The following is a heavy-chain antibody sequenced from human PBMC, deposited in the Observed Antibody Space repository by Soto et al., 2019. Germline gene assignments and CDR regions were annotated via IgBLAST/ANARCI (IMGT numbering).Heavy chain of an antibody. J-gene: IGHJ4*02. CDR3: AIEYSSSPPYYPIGY. Sequence: QVQLVQSGAEVQKPGSSVKVSCKASGGTFSSYSISWVRQAPGQGLEWMGGIIPIFGTANYAQKFQGRVTITADESTSTAYMELSSLRSEDTAVYYCAIEYSSSPPYYPIGYWGQGTLVTVSS. CDR2: IIPIFGTA. D-gene: IGHD6-6*01. CDR1: GGTFSSYS. V-gene: IGHV1-69*01.